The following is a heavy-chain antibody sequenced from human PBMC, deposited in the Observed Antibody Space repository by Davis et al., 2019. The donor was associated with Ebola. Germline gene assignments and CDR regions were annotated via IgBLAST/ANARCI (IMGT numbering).Heavy chain of an antibody. CDR2: MNPNSGNT. D-gene: IGHD5-18*01. CDR3: ARPGYSYGYYYYYGMDV. CDR1: GYTFTSYD. J-gene: IGHJ6*02. Sequence: ASVKVSCKASGYTFTSYDINWVRQATGQGLEWMGWMNPNSGNTGYAQKFQGRVTMTRNTSISTAYMELSSLRSEDTAVYYCARPGYSYGYYYYYGMDVWGQGTTVTVSS. V-gene: IGHV1-8*01.